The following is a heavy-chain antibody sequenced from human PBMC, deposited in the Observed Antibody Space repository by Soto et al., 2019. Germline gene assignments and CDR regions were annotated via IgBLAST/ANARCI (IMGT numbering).Heavy chain of an antibody. V-gene: IGHV1-8*01. CDR1: VYTITIYD. CDR3: ARRGAGRKWLTQTNWFDP. CDR2: MNPNSGNT. D-gene: IGHD6-19*01. Sequence: ASVKVSCKSSVYTITIYDINCVRPATRQRLEWMGWMNPNSGNTGYAQKFQGRVTMTRNTSISTAYMELSSLRSEDTAVYYCARRGAGRKWLTQTNWFDPWGQGTLVTVSS. J-gene: IGHJ5*02.